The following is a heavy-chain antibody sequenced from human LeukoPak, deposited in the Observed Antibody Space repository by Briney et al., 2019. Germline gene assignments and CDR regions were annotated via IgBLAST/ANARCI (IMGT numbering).Heavy chain of an antibody. J-gene: IGHJ4*02. CDR2: ISYDGSNK. CDR1: GFTFSSYA. D-gene: IGHD3-3*01. Sequence: GGSLRLSCAASGFTFSSYAMHWVRQAPGKGLEWVAVISYDGSNKYYADSVKGRFTISRDNSKNTLYLQMNSLRAEDTAVYYCARGSDYDYRGYFDYWGQGTLVTVSS. V-gene: IGHV3-30-3*01. CDR3: ARGSDYDYRGYFDY.